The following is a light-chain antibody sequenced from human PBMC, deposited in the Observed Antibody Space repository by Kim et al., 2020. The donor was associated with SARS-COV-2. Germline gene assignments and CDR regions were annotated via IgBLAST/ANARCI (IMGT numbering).Light chain of an antibody. CDR1: SSNIGSNT. CDR3: AAWDDSLNGPV. J-gene: IGLJ3*02. V-gene: IGLV1-44*01. Sequence: ELTQPPSASGTPGQRVTISCSGSSSNIGSNTVHWYQQLPGTAPKLLIFSNNQRPSGVPDRFSGSKSGTSASLAISGLQSEDEADYYCAAWDDSLNGPVFGGGTQLTVL. CDR2: SNN.